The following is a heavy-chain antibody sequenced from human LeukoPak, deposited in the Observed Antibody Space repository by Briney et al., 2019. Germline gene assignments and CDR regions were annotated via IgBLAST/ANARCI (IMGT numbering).Heavy chain of an antibody. J-gene: IGHJ4*02. D-gene: IGHD2-15*01. CDR1: RFTFNTYA. CDR3: AKADEPISPCSGASCSVDTAMATLDY. Sequence: GGSLRLSCVASRFTFNTYAVNWVRQAPGKGLEWVAAISGGGGSTYYADSVKGRFTISRDNSKNTLYLQMNSLRAEDTAVYYCAKADEPISPCSGASCSVDTAMATLDYWGQGTLVTVSS. CDR2: ISGGGGST. V-gene: IGHV3-23*01.